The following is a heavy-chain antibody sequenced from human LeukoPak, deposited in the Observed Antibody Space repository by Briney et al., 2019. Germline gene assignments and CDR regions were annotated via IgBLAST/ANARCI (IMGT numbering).Heavy chain of an antibody. CDR3: ARGVTMVRGTPPAFDI. J-gene: IGHJ3*02. CDR2: IYYSGST. V-gene: IGHV4-59*01. Sequence: SETLSLTCTVSGGSISSYSWSWIRQPPGKGLEWIGYIYYSGSTNYNPSLKSRVTISVDTSKNQFSLKLSSVTAADTAVYYCARGVTMVRGTPPAFDIWGQGTMVTVSS. CDR1: GGSISSYS. D-gene: IGHD3-10*01.